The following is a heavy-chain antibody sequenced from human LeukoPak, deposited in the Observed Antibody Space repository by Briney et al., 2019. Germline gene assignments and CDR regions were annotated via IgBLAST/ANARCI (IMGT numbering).Heavy chain of an antibody. CDR1: GGTFSSSA. Sequence: ASVKVSCKASGGTFSSSAMQWVRQARGQRLERIGWIVVGSGKTHYAQKFQERVTISRDMSTGTAYLELSSLRSEDTAVYYCAADTLQDLGWGQGTLVTVSS. CDR2: IVVGSGKT. J-gene: IGHJ4*02. D-gene: IGHD4-11*01. V-gene: IGHV1-58*02. CDR3: AADTLQDLG.